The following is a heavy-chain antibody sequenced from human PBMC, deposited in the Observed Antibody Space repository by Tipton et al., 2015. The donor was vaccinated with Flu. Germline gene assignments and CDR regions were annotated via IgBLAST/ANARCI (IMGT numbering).Heavy chain of an antibody. V-gene: IGHV3-74*01. J-gene: IGHJ3*01. CDR1: GFTFSSSW. Sequence: GSLRLSCEASGFTFSSSWMHWVRQAPGKGLVWVSRINSEGSSTNYADSVKGRFTISRDNAKNTLYLQMNSLRAEDSAVYYCARGHYYYSWDAFDVWGQGTMVTVSS. CDR3: ARGHYYYSWDAFDV. CDR2: INSEGSST. D-gene: IGHD3-22*01.